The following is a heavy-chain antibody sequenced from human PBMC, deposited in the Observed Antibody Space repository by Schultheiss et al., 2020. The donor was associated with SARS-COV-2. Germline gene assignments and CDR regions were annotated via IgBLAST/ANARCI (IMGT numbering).Heavy chain of an antibody. D-gene: IGHD6-13*01. J-gene: IGHJ4*02. Sequence: GGSLRLSCTASGFTFGDYAMSWFRQAPGKGLEWVGFIRSKAYGGTTEYAASVKGRFTISRDDSKNTLYLQMNSLKTEDTAVYYCTTVSSSWNSDYWGQGTLVTVSS. CDR2: IRSKAYGGTT. CDR1: GFTFGDYA. CDR3: TTVSSSWNSDY. V-gene: IGHV3-49*03.